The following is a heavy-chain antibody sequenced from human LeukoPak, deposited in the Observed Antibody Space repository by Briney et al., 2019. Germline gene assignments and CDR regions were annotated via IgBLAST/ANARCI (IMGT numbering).Heavy chain of an antibody. CDR1: GFTFSHYG. CDR3: ARSDYGGNNRYFDY. V-gene: IGHV3-33*03. CDR2: IWFDGSNE. J-gene: IGHJ4*02. Sequence: PGRSLRLSCAASGFTFSHYGMHWVRQAPGKGLEWVALIWFDGSNEQYVDFVKGRFTISRDNSKNTLHLQMNSLRAEDTAVYYCARSDYGGNNRYFDYWGQGTLVTVSS. D-gene: IGHD4-23*01.